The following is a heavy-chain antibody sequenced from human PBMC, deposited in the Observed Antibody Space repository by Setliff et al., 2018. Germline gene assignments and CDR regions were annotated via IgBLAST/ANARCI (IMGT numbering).Heavy chain of an antibody. CDR2: ISPYNGQT. CDR1: GYTFTYFG. J-gene: IGHJ6*02. V-gene: IGHV1-18*01. D-gene: IGHD3-9*01. CDR3: AKEPAVSLTEAVRRTYYDYAMDA. Sequence: ASVKVSCKASGYTFTYFGLSWVRQAPGQGLEWMGWISPYNGQTTYAQRFQGRITMTTDTSTDTAYMELRNLRSDDTAVYFCAKEPAVSLTEAVRRTYYDYAMDAWGQGTTVTVSS.